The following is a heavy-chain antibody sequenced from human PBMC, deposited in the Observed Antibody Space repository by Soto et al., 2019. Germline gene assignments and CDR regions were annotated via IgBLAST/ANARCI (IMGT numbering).Heavy chain of an antibody. CDR2: INHSGST. Sequence: SETLSLTCPVYVGSFSGYYWSWIRQPPGKGLEWIGEINHSGSTNYNPSLKSRVTISVDTSKNQFSLKLSSVTAADTAVYYCAMGFSSSSGDYFDYWGQGTLVTVSS. D-gene: IGHD6-6*01. J-gene: IGHJ4*02. V-gene: IGHV4-34*01. CDR1: VGSFSGYY. CDR3: AMGFSSSSGDYFDY.